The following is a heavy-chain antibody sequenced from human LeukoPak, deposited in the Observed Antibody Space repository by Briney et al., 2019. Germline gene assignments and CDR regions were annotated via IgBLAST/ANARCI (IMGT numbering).Heavy chain of an antibody. Sequence: GGSLRLSCAASGFIFRNYAMSWVRQAPGKGLEWVSAITGSGDTTYYADSVKGRFTIARDNSKNTLYVEMNTLRAEDTAVYYCARKGRIAARRYNWFDPWGQGTLVTVSS. CDR3: ARKGRIAARRYNWFDP. CDR1: GFIFRNYA. J-gene: IGHJ5*02. V-gene: IGHV3-23*01. D-gene: IGHD6-6*01. CDR2: ITGSGDTT.